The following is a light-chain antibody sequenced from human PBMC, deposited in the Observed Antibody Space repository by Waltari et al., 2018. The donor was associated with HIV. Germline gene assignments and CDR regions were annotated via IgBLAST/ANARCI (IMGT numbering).Light chain of an antibody. CDR2: WAS. CDR3: QQYYSTPWT. J-gene: IGKJ1*01. V-gene: IGKV4-1*01. Sequence: DIVMIQSPDSLTVSLGERATINCKSSQSILYSANNKNYLTWYQQKPGQPPKLLIYWASTRESGGPDRFSGSGSGTDFTLTISSLQAEDVAVYYCQQYYSTPWTVGQGTKVEIK. CDR1: QSILYSANNKNY.